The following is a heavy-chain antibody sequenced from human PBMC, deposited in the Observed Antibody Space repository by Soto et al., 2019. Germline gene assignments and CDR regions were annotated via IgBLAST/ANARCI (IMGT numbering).Heavy chain of an antibody. CDR2: ISAYNDNT. D-gene: IGHD3-22*01. V-gene: IGHV1-18*04. CDR1: GYAFTSDG. CDR3: AGGAYYDSSGPDY. Sequence: ASVKVSCEASGYAFTSDGISWVRPAHGQGLEWMGCISAYNDNTNYAQKLQGRVTMTTDTSTSTAYMELRSLRSDDTAVYYCAGGAYYDSSGPDYWGQGTLVTVSS. J-gene: IGHJ4*02.